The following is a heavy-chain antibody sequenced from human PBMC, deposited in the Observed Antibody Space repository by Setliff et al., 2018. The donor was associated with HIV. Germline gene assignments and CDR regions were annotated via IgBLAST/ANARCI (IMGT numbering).Heavy chain of an antibody. V-gene: IGHV3-74*01. J-gene: IGHJ4*02. Sequence: GESLRLSCEASGFTFSNHWMHWVRQVPGKGLLWVSRINSDGSARGYADSVKGRFTISRDNAKNTLYLQMNSLRAEDTAVYYCTRESIAIAVADNNFDYWGQGTLVTVSS. CDR1: GFTFSNHW. CDR2: INSDGSAR. CDR3: TRESIAIAVADNNFDY. D-gene: IGHD6-13*01.